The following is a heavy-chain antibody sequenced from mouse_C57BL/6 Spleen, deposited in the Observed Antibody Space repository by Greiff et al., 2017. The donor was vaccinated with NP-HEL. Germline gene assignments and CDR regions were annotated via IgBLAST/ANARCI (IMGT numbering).Heavy chain of an antibody. CDR3: ARHESGSSGYRWFAY. V-gene: IGHV1-62-2*01. CDR2: FYPGSGSI. D-gene: IGHD3-2*02. J-gene: IGHJ3*01. CDR1: GYTFTEYT. Sequence: VKLMESGAELVKPGASVKLSCKASGYTFTEYTIHWVKQRSGQGLEWIGWFYPGSGSIKYNEKFKDKATLTADKSSSTVYMELSRLTSEDSAVYFCARHESGSSGYRWFAYWGQGTLVTVSA.